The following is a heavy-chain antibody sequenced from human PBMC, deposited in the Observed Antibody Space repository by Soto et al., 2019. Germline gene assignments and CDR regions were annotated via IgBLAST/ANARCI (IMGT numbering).Heavy chain of an antibody. J-gene: IGHJ6*03. CDR1: GFTFSSYA. CDR3: AKDLWFGELPESIYYYYYMDV. Sequence: GGSLRLSCAASGFTFSSYAMSWVRQAPGKGLEWVSAISGSGGSTYYADSVKGRFTISRDNSKNTLYLQMNSLRAEDTAVYYCAKDLWFGELPESIYYYYYMDVWGKGTTVTVSS. V-gene: IGHV3-23*01. D-gene: IGHD3-10*01. CDR2: ISGSGGST.